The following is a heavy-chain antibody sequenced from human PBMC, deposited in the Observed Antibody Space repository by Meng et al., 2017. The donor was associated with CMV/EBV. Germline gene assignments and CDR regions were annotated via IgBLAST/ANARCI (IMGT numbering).Heavy chain of an antibody. D-gene: IGHD5-12*01. CDR2: IYSGGST. CDR1: GFTFSSYA. Sequence: GGSLRLSCAASGFTFSSYAMSWVRQAPGKGLEWVSVIYSGGSTYYADSVKGRFTISRDNSKNTLYLQMNSLRAEDTAVYYCARDKVLRLRGGDYYYGMDVWGQGTTVTVSS. CDR3: ARDKVLRLRGGDYYYGMDV. V-gene: IGHV3-53*01. J-gene: IGHJ6*02.